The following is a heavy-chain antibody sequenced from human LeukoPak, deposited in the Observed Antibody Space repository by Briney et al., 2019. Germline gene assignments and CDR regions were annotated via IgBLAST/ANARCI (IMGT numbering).Heavy chain of an antibody. V-gene: IGHV3-30-3*01. CDR3: AKEGRPNPDYFDY. J-gene: IGHJ4*02. CDR2: ISYDGSNK. Sequence: GGSLRLSCAASGFTFSSYAMHWVRQAPGKGLEWVAVISYDGSNKYHADSVKGRFTVSRDNSKNTLYLQMNSLRAEDTAVYYCAKEGRPNPDYFDYWGQGTLVTVSS. D-gene: IGHD1-14*01. CDR1: GFTFSSYA.